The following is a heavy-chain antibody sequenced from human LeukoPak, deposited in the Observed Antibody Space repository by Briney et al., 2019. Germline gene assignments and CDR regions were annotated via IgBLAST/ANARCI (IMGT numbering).Heavy chain of an antibody. V-gene: IGHV4-30-2*01. CDR1: GASISSGVYS. CDR3: ARSRSGYYRYLEF. J-gene: IGHJ4*02. Sequence: SETLSLTCAVSGASISSGVYSWNWIRQPPGKGLEWIGFVYHSVNIHYNPSLTSRVTISVDRSKNQFSLKLTSVTAADTAVYYCARSRSGYYRYLEFWGQGTLDTVSS. CDR2: VYHSVNI. D-gene: IGHD3-22*01.